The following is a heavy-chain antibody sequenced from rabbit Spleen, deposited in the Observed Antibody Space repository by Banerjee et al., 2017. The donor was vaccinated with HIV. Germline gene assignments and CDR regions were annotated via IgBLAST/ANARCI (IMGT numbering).Heavy chain of an antibody. J-gene: IGHJ6*01. CDR2: IYPGSSGST. Sequence: QEQLEESGGDLVKPEGSLTLTCTASGFSFSSGYWICWVRQAPGKGLEWIACIYPGSSGSTYYATWAKGRFTISRTSSTTVTLQMTSLTAADTATYFCARDTGSSFSTYGMDLWGPGTLVTVS. CDR3: ARDTGSSFSTYGMDL. D-gene: IGHD8-1*01. V-gene: IGHV1S45*01. CDR1: GFSFSSGYW.